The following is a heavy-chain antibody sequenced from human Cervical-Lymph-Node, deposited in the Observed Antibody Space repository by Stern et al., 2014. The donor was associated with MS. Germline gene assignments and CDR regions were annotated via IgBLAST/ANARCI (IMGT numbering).Heavy chain of an antibody. J-gene: IGHJ4*02. CDR1: GYTFTSYW. V-gene: IGHV5-51*01. Sequence: VQLGQSGPEVKRPGESLKISCQASGYTFTSYWIGWVRQMPGKGLEWIAIIFPGGSDIRYSPSFQGPVTISADKSSSTAYLQWNNLKASDTAIYYCARQRYFDYWGQGTLVTVSS. CDR2: IFPGGSDI. CDR3: ARQRYFDY.